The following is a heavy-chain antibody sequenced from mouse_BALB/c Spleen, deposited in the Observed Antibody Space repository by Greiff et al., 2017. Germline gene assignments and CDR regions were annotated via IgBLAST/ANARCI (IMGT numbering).Heavy chain of an antibody. CDR2: ISSGGST. CDR1: GFTFSSYA. Sequence: DVMLVESGGGLVKPGGSLKLSCAASGFTFSSYAMSWVRQTPEKRLEWVASISSGGSTYYPDSVKGRFTISRDNARNILYLQMSSLRSEDTAMYYCARVGDDGSMDYWGQGTSVTVSS. CDR3: ARVGDDGSMDY. D-gene: IGHD2-3*01. V-gene: IGHV5-6-5*01. J-gene: IGHJ4*01.